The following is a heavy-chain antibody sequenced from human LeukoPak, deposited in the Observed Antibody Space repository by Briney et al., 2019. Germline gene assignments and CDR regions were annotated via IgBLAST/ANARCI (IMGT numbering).Heavy chain of an antibody. CDR3: ATEGQWLLLHYFDS. D-gene: IGHD6-19*01. Sequence: VSVKVSCKVSGYTLTELSIHWVRQAPGKGLDWMGGFDPEDSEPIYAEKFHDRVTMTEDTSTDTAYLELSRLTSEDTAVYYCATEGQWLLLHYFDSWGQGTLVTVSS. J-gene: IGHJ4*02. V-gene: IGHV1-24*01. CDR1: GYTLTELS. CDR2: FDPEDSEP.